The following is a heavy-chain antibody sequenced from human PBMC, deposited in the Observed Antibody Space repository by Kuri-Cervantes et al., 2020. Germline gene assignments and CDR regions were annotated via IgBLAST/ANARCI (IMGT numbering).Heavy chain of an antibody. CDR1: GYTFTSYY. CDR2: INPSGGST. D-gene: IGHD3-22*01. J-gene: IGHJ6*02. V-gene: IGHV1-46*01. Sequence: ASVKVSCKASGYTFTSYYMHWVRQAPGQGLEWMGIINPSGGSTSYAQKLQGRVTMTTDTSTSTAYMELRSLRSDDTAVYYCARFVSSGYYRHYYGMDVWGQGTTVTVSS. CDR3: ARFVSSGYYRHYYGMDV.